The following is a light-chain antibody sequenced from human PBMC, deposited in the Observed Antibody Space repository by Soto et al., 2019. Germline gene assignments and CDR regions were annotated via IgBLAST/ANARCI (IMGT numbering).Light chain of an antibody. CDR2: DAS. J-gene: IGKJ1*01. V-gene: IGKV3-15*01. CDR1: LSVSRN. Sequence: EILMSQSPSTLSASKGDGATITCRASLSVSRNLAWYQQKPGQAPRLLIFDASTWASGIPARFSGSGSGTEFTLTITSLQSEDFAVYYCQQYNDWPQTFGQGTKVDIK. CDR3: QQYNDWPQT.